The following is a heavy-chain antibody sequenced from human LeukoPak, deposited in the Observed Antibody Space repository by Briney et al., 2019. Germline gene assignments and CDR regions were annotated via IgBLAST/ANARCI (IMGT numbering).Heavy chain of an antibody. J-gene: IGHJ4*02. Sequence: PSETLSLTCTVSGGSISSSCYYWGWIRQPPGKGLEWIGSIYYSGSTYYNPSLKSRVTISVDTSKNQFSLKLSSVTAADTAVYYCAIQTYYYDSSGYYRQDYWGQGTLVTVSS. V-gene: IGHV4-39*01. CDR1: GGSISSSCYY. D-gene: IGHD3-22*01. CDR2: IYYSGST. CDR3: AIQTYYYDSSGYYRQDY.